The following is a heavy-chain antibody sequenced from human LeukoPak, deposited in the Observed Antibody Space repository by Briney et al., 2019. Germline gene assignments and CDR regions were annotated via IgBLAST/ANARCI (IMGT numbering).Heavy chain of an antibody. CDR3: AKGYGDLVAFDI. Sequence: GGSLRLSCAASGFSFSSYGMDWVRQAPGKGLEWVAFIRYDGNNKDYADSVKGRFTISRDNSKNTLYLQMNSLRVEDTAVYYCAKGYGDLVAFDIWGQGTMVTVSS. V-gene: IGHV3-30*02. CDR2: IRYDGNNK. J-gene: IGHJ3*02. D-gene: IGHD4-17*01. CDR1: GFSFSSYG.